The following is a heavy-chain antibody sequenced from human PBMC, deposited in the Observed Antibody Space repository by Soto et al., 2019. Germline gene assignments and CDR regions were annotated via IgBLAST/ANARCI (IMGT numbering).Heavy chain of an antibody. Sequence: GGSLRLSCAASGFTFSSYSMNWVRQAPGKGLEWVSYISSSSSTIYYADSVKGRFTISRDNAKNSLYLQMNSLRAEDTAVYYCARLRIIYYYMDVWGKGTTVTVSS. D-gene: IGHD3-10*01. CDR3: ARLRIIYYYMDV. J-gene: IGHJ6*03. CDR2: ISSSSSTI. V-gene: IGHV3-48*01. CDR1: GFTFSSYS.